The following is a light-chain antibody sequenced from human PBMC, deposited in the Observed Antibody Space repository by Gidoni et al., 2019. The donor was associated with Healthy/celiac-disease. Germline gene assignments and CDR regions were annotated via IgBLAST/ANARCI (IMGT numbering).Light chain of an antibody. J-gene: IGLJ2*01. V-gene: IGLV2-14*01. CDR2: DVS. Sequence: QSALTQPASVSGSPGQSITISCTGTSSDVGCYNYVSWYQQHPGKAPKLMSYDVSNRPSGVSNRFSGSKSGNTASLTISGLQAEDEADYYCSSYTSSSTRVFGGGTKLTVL. CDR3: SSYTSSSTRV. CDR1: SSDVGCYNY.